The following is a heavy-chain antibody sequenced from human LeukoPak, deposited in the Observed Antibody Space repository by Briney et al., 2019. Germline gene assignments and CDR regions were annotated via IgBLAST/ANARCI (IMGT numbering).Heavy chain of an antibody. Sequence: PGGSLRLSCAASGFTFRNYAMHWVRQAPGKGLEWVAYIWYDGSNKHYPDSVKGRFTISRDNAKNSLYLQMNSLRAEDTAVYYCARSYDSDYWGQGTLVTVSS. J-gene: IGHJ4*02. CDR2: IWYDGSNK. V-gene: IGHV3-33*01. CDR1: GFTFRNYA. D-gene: IGHD3-3*01. CDR3: ARSYDSDY.